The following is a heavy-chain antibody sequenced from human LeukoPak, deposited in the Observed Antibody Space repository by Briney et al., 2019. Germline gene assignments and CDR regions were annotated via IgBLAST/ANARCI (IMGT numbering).Heavy chain of an antibody. Sequence: ASVKVSCKASGYTFTRYGISWMRQAPGQGLEWMGWITTYNGKTSYGQRFQGRVTMTTDTSTSTAYMELRSLRSDDTAVYYCAARSGELPYYFDYCGQGTQVTVSS. CDR3: AARSGELPYYFDY. CDR2: ITTYNGKT. D-gene: IGHD1-26*01. V-gene: IGHV1-18*01. J-gene: IGHJ4*02. CDR1: GYTFTRYG.